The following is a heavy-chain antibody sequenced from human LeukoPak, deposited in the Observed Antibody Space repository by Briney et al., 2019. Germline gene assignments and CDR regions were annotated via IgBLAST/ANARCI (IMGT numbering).Heavy chain of an antibody. Sequence: ASVKVSCKASGYTFTSYAMNWVRQAPGQGLEWMGWINPNSGGTNYAQKFQGRVTMTRDTSISTAYMELSRLRSDDTAVYYCARDARRHIVVVTAPGYWGQGTLVTVSS. D-gene: IGHD2-21*02. V-gene: IGHV1-2*02. CDR1: GYTFTSYA. CDR3: ARDARRHIVVVTAPGY. CDR2: INPNSGGT. J-gene: IGHJ4*02.